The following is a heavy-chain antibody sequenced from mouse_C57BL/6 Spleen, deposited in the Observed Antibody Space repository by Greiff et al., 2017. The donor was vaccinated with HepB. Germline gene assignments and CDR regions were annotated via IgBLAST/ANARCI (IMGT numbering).Heavy chain of an antibody. Sequence: VMLVESGPGLVQPSQSLSITCTVSGFSLTSYGVHWVRQPPGKGLEWLGVIWSGGSTDYNAAFISRLSISKDNSKRQVFFKMNSLQADDTAIYDCAKKDGYYAMDYWGQGTSVTVSS. CDR2: IWSGGST. V-gene: IGHV2-4*01. D-gene: IGHD2-3*01. CDR1: GFSLTSYG. J-gene: IGHJ4*01. CDR3: AKKDGYYAMDY.